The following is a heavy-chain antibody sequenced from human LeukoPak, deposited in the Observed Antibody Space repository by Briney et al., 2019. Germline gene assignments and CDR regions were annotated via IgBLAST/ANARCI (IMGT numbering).Heavy chain of an antibody. CDR1: GFIFRTYG. CDR2: IQYDGSNK. D-gene: IGHD5-18*01. J-gene: IGHJ4*02. Sequence: GGSLRLSCAASGFIFRTYGMHWVRQAPGKGLEWVAYIQYDGSNKQYADSVKGRFSISRDNSKNILYLQMNSLRAEDTAVYYCAKGYSYGPGYYYFDYWGQGTLVTVSS. CDR3: AKGYSYGPGYYYFDY. V-gene: IGHV3-30*02.